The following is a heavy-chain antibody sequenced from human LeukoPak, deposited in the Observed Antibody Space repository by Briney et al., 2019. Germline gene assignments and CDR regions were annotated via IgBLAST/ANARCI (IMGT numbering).Heavy chain of an antibody. D-gene: IGHD1-1*01. J-gene: IGHJ4*02. Sequence: GGSLKFSGKGSGYRFTSYGIGWVRQLPGKGLEWMEIIYVGNSDTRYSSSFQAQVTISADKSISTAYLQWSSLKASDTAMYYCARLIRLLSGGSDYFYYWSQGTLVTVYS. CDR2: IYVGNSDT. V-gene: IGHV5-51*01. CDR3: ARLIRLLSGGSDYFYY. CDR1: GYRFTSYG.